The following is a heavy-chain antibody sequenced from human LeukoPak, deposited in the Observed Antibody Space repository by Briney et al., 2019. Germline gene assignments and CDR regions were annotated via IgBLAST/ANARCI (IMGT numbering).Heavy chain of an antibody. J-gene: IGHJ4*02. CDR3: ARATHYYESSGYDY. CDR2: IKQDGSEK. CDR1: GFTFSSYW. D-gene: IGHD3-22*01. Sequence: GGSLRLSCAASGFTFSSYWMTWVRQAPGKGLEWVANIKQDGSEKSYVDSVKGRFTISRDNAKNSLYLQMNSLRAEDTALYYCARATHYYESSGYDYWGQGTLVTVSS. V-gene: IGHV3-7*03.